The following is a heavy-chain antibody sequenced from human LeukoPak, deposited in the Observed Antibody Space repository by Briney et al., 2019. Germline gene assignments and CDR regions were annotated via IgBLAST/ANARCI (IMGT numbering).Heavy chain of an antibody. V-gene: IGHV3-48*03. Sequence: PGGSLRLSCAASEFTFRNYVINWVRQAPGKGLEWVSYISSSGGDIYYADSVKGRFTISRDNAKNSVYLQMDSLRAEDTAVYYCVRVMIYYMDVWGRGTTVTVSS. CDR2: ISSSGGDI. CDR3: VRVMIYYMDV. J-gene: IGHJ6*03. D-gene: IGHD3/OR15-3a*01. CDR1: EFTFRNYV.